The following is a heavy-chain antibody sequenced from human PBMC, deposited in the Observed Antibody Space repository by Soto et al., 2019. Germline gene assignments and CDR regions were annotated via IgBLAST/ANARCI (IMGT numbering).Heavy chain of an antibody. CDR1: GFTFSTYT. CDR3: ARELAADPPYYGMDV. D-gene: IGHD6-25*01. V-gene: IGHV3-30-3*01. J-gene: IGHJ6*02. Sequence: QVQLVESGGGVVQPGRSLRLSCAASGFTFSTYTMYWVRQAPGKGLEWVAVISYDGSNKYYADSVKGRFTISRDNSKKMLYLQMGSLRAEDTAVYYCARELAADPPYYGMDVWGQGTTVTVSS. CDR2: ISYDGSNK.